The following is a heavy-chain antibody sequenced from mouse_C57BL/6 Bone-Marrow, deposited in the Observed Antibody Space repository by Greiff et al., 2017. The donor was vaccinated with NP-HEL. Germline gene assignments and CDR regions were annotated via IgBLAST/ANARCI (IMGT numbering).Heavy chain of an antibody. CDR3: ARLLTGTDWYFDV. D-gene: IGHD4-1*01. CDR2: IDPSASYT. J-gene: IGHJ1*03. V-gene: IGHV1-50*01. Sequence: QVQLQQPGAELVKPGASVKLSCKASGYTFTSYWMQWVKQRPGQGLEWIGEIDPSASYTNYKQKFKGKATLNVDTSTSTAYMQRSSLTSEDSAVYYCARLLTGTDWYFDVWGTGTTVTVSS. CDR1: GYTFTSYW.